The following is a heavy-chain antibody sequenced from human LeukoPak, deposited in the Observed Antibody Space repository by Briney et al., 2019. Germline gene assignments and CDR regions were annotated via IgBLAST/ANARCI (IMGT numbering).Heavy chain of an antibody. CDR2: IKRKSDGGRI. CDR1: ESTFSNAW. V-gene: IGHV3-15*01. CDR3: TTLNYGADYYYGMDV. J-gene: IGHJ6*02. D-gene: IGHD4-17*01. Sequence: GGYLRLSCAASESTFSNAWMSWVRQAPGKGLEWVGRIKRKSDGGRIDYAAPVKGRFTISRDDSKNTLYLQMNSLKTEDTAVYFCTTLNYGADYYYGMDVWGQGTTVTVSS.